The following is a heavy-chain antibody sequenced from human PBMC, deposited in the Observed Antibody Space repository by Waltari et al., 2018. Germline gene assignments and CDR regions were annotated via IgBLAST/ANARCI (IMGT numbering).Heavy chain of an antibody. D-gene: IGHD3-22*01. CDR3: ARHTYDSRTYYYYYMDV. V-gene: IGHV5-51*01. J-gene: IGHJ6*03. CDR2: IYPGDSDT. Sequence: EVQLVQSGAEVKKPGESLKISCKGSGYSFTSYWIGWVRQMPGKGLEWMGIIYPGDSDTRYSPSFQGQVTISADKSISTAYLQWSSLKASDTAMYYCARHTYDSRTYYYYYMDVWGKGTTVTVSS. CDR1: GYSFTSYW.